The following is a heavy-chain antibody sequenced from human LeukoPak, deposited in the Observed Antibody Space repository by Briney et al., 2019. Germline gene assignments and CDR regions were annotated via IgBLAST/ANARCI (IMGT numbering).Heavy chain of an antibody. J-gene: IGHJ2*01. V-gene: IGHV3-30*02. Sequence: GGSLRLSCVASGFTLSSYAIHWVRQAPGKGLEWVALIRYDGSKEYYADFVRGRFTISRDNPKNTLYLQMNNLRPEDTAVYYCAKVQCSGLRLEELLCDWYFDLWGRCTLVTVSS. D-gene: IGHD3-16*01. CDR3: AKVQCSGLRLEELLCDWYFDL. CDR1: GFTLSSYA. CDR2: IRYDGSKE.